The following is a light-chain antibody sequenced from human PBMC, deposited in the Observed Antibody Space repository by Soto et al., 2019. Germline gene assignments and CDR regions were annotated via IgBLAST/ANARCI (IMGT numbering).Light chain of an antibody. CDR1: ASNIGNNS. CDR3: GTWDTSLPACV. J-gene: IGLJ1*01. V-gene: IGLV1-51*01. Sequence: QSVLTQPPSVSAAPGQRVTISCSGSASNIGNNSVSWYQQLPRAAPKLLIYDDNNRPSGIPDRFSGSKSGTSATLGITGLRTGDEGDYYCGTWDTSLPACVFGPGTKVTVL. CDR2: DDN.